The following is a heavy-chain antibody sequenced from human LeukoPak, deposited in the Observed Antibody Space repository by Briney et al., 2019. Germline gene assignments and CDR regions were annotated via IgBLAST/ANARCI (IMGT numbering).Heavy chain of an antibody. J-gene: IGHJ3*02. Sequence: GGSLRLSCAASGLTFSSYSMNWVRQAPGKGLEWVSSISSSSSYIYYADSVKGRFTISRDNAKNSLYLQMNSLRAEDTAVYYCARGAPYGDYDIWGQGTMVTVSS. D-gene: IGHD4-17*01. CDR1: GLTFSSYS. V-gene: IGHV3-21*01. CDR3: ARGAPYGDYDI. CDR2: ISSSSSYI.